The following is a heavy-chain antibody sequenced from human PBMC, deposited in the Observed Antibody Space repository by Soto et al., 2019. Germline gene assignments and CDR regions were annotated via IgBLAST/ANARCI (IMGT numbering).Heavy chain of an antibody. J-gene: IGHJ5*02. CDR2: ISGSGTIT. CDR1: GFPFSSRA. V-gene: IGHV3-23*01. Sequence: EVQLLESGGGLVQPGGSLRLSCAASGFPFSSRAMSWVRQAPGKGLEWVSAISGSGTITDYADYVKGRFNISRDTSKNTLYLQMNRLRADATAVYYCAGWARYCSGADCRAWGQGTLVTVSS. CDR3: AGWARYCSGADCRA. D-gene: IGHD2-15*01.